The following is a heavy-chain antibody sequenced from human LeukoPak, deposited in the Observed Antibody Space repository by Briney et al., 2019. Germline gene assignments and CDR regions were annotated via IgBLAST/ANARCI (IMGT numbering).Heavy chain of an antibody. CDR2: ISAYNGNT. J-gene: IGHJ4*02. D-gene: IGHD2-15*01. CDR3: ASLYEGVVVVGL. Sequence: ASVKVSCKASGYTFTSYGISWVRQAPGQGLEWMGWISAYNGNTNYAQKLQGRVTMTTDTSTSTAYMELRSLRSDDTAVYYCASLYEGVVVVGLWGQGTLVTVSS. CDR1: GYTFTSYG. V-gene: IGHV1-18*01.